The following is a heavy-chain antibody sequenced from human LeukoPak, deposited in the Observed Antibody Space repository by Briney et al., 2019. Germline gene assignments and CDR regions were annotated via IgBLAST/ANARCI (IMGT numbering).Heavy chain of an antibody. D-gene: IGHD1-26*01. Sequence: PGGSLTLSCTVSGFTFSNYAMHWVRQAPGKGLEWVAVLSYGGSNKYYADYVKGRFTICRDNSKNTLYLQMNSLRAEDAAVYYCATIGDRRSGELYRIDYWGQRTLVTVSS. J-gene: IGHJ4*02. CDR3: ATIGDRRSGELYRIDY. V-gene: IGHV3-30-3*01. CDR1: GFTFSNYA. CDR2: LSYGGSNK.